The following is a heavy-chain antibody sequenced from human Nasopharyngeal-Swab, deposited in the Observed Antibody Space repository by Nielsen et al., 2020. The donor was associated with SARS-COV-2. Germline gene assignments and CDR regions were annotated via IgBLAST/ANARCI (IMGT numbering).Heavy chain of an antibody. CDR2: ISSSSYI. Sequence: GESLKISCAASGFTFSSYSMNWVRQAPGKGLEWVSSISSSSYIYYADSVKGRFTISRDNTKNSLYLQMNSLRAEDTAVYYCARDDRYSYGSGALEGWGQGTLVTVSS. CDR3: ARDDRYSYGSGALEG. V-gene: IGHV3-21*01. J-gene: IGHJ4*02. D-gene: IGHD5-18*01. CDR1: GFTFSSYS.